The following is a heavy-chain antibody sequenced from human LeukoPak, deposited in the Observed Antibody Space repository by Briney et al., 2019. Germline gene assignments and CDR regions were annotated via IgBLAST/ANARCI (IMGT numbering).Heavy chain of an antibody. CDR3: AREFERQLAYDAFDI. CDR1: GDSVSSNSAA. V-gene: IGHV6-1*01. Sequence: SQTLSLTCAISGDSVSSNSAAWNWIRQSPSRGLEWLGRTYYRSKWFNDYAVSVRSRITSNPDTSKNQFSLQLNSVTPEDTAVYYCAREFERQLAYDAFDIWGQGTMVTVSS. J-gene: IGHJ3*02. CDR2: TYYRSKWFN. D-gene: IGHD1-1*01.